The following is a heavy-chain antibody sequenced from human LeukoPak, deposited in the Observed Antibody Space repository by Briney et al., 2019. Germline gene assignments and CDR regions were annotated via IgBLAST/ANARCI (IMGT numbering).Heavy chain of an antibody. CDR1: RFTFSSYA. D-gene: IGHD2-8*01. Sequence: GGSLRLSCAASRFTFSSYAMSWVRQAPGKGLEWVSAISGSGGVTYYADSVKGRFTISRDNSNNTLYLQMNSLRAEDTAVYYCAKDPDYPSGVCYTFFDYWGQGTLVTVSS. CDR3: AKDPDYPSGVCYTFFDY. CDR2: ISGSGGVT. V-gene: IGHV3-23*01. J-gene: IGHJ4*02.